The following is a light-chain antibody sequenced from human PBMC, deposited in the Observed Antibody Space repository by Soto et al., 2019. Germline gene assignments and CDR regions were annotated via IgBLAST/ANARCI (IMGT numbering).Light chain of an antibody. V-gene: IGKV3-15*01. CDR2: GVS. CDR3: QHYYYGPPWT. J-gene: IGKJ1*01. CDR1: QSISGT. Sequence: EIVFTQSPATLSLSPGERATLSCRASQSISGTLAWYQQKPGQAPRLLIYGVSNRATGVPARFSGSGSETEFTLTISSLQSEDFAVYYCQHYYYGPPWTFGQGTKVDI.